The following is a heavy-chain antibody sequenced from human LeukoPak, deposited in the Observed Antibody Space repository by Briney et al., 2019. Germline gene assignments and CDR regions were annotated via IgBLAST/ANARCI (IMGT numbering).Heavy chain of an antibody. J-gene: IGHJ4*02. V-gene: IGHV4-34*01. CDR1: GGSFSGYY. CDR2: INHSGST. CDR3: ATRRSGGRMAVAGTWGYFDY. Sequence: SETLSLACAVYGGSFSGYYWSWIRQPPGKGLEWIGEINHSGSTNYNPSLKSRVTISVDTSKNQFSLKLSSVTAADTAVYYCATRRSGGRMAVAGTWGYFDYWGQGTLVTVSS. D-gene: IGHD6-19*01.